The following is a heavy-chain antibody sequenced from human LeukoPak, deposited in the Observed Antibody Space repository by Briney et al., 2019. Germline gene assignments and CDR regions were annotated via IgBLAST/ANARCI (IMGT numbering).Heavy chain of an antibody. D-gene: IGHD1-26*01. CDR2: INPNSGGT. Sequence: ASVKVSCKASGYTFTGYYVHWVRQAPGQGLEWMGWINPNSGGTNYAQKFQGWVTMTRDTSISTAYMELSRLRSDDTAVYYCATASIVGATFLYWGQGTLVTVSS. CDR3: ATASIVGATFLY. J-gene: IGHJ4*02. V-gene: IGHV1-2*04. CDR1: GYTFTGYY.